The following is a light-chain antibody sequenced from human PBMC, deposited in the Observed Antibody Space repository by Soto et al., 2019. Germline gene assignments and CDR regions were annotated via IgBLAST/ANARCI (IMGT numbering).Light chain of an antibody. V-gene: IGKV2-28*01. J-gene: IGKJ2*01. CDR2: LGS. CDR1: QTLLHGNGYNY. CDR3: LQGLRPMYT. Sequence: IALTQSPLSLPVTPGEPASISCRSSQTLLHGNGYNYLDWYLQKPGQSPQLLIYLGSNRASGVPDRFSGSGSGTAFTLKISRVEAEDVGIFYCLQGLRPMYTFGQGTKLEI.